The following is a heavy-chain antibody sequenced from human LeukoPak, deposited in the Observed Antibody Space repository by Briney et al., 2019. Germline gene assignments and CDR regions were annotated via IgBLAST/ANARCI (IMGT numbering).Heavy chain of an antibody. CDR1: GFAVTSHY. V-gene: IGHV3-66*01. CDR2: IYSGGGT. D-gene: IGHD6-13*01. J-gene: IGHJ3*02. Sequence: HPGGSLRLSCAASGFAVTSHYMNWVRQAPGKGLEWVSVIYSGGGTYYADSVKARFTISRDNSKNMLYLQMNSLRAEDTAVYYCTRDLLGYASSWDIWGQGTMVTVSS. CDR3: TRDLLGYASSWDI.